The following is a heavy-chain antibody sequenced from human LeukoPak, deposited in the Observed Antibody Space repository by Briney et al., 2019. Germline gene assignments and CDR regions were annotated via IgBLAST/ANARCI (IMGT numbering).Heavy chain of an antibody. Sequence: SETLSLTCTVSGGSISSYYWSWIRQPPGKGLEWIGYIYYSGSTNYNPSLKSRVTISVDTSKNQFSLKLSSVTAADTAVYYCARGFNPYYYGSGIYYPFDYWRQGTLVTVPS. V-gene: IGHV4-59*01. CDR3: ARGFNPYYYGSGIYYPFDY. CDR2: IYYSGST. J-gene: IGHJ4*02. CDR1: GGSISSYY. D-gene: IGHD3-10*01.